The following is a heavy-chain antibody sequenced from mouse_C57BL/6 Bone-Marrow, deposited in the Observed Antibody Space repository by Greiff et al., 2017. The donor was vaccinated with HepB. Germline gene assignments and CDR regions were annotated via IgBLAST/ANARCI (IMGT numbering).Heavy chain of an antibody. CDR2: INSDCGST. V-gene: IGHV5-2*01. CDR3: ARGAPNWDGAMDY. J-gene: IGHJ4*01. Sequence: EVHLVESGGGLVQPGESLKLSCESNEYEFPSHDMSWVRKTPEKRLELVAAINSDCGSTYYPDTMERRFIISRDNTKKTLYLQMSSLRSEDTALYYCARGAPNWDGAMDYWGQGTSVTVSS. CDR1: EYEFPSHD. D-gene: IGHD4-1*01.